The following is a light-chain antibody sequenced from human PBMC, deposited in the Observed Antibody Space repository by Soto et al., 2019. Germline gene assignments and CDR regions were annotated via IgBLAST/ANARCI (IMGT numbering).Light chain of an antibody. CDR1: RDISNY. CDR2: DAS. Sequence: DIQMTQSPSSLSASVGDRVTITCQASRDISNYLNWYQQKPGKAPKLLIYDASNLETGVPSRFSGSGSGTDFTFTISSLQPEDIATYYCQQYDNLLPTFGGGTKVEIK. CDR3: QQYDNLLPT. V-gene: IGKV1-33*01. J-gene: IGKJ4*01.